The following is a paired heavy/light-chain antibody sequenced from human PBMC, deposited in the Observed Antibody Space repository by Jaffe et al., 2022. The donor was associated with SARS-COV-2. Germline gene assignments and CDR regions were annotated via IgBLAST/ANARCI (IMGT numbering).Light chain of an antibody. J-gene: IGLJ1*01. CDR3: QAWDSKNGFV. CDR1: KLGDRY. Sequence: SYELTQPPSVSVSPGQTASITCSGDKLGDRYASWYQQKPGQAPLMVISQDTKRPSGIPERFSGSNSGNTATLTISGTQPMDEADYYCQAWDSKNGFVFGTGTKVTVL. CDR2: QDT. V-gene: IGLV3-1*01.
Heavy chain of an antibody. J-gene: IGHJ6*02. CDR1: GFTFSRKA. V-gene: IGHV3-23*01. CDR2: ISGSGDVT. Sequence: EVQLLESGGGLVQPGGSLRLSCAASGFTFSRKAMSWVRQAPGRGLEWVSDISGSGDVTHYADSVKGRFTISRDNSKTTLYLQMNSLGAEDSAVYYCAKVPHYYESSTYFYYYGLDVWGQGTTVTVSS. CDR3: AKVPHYYESSTYFYYYGLDV. D-gene: IGHD3-22*01.